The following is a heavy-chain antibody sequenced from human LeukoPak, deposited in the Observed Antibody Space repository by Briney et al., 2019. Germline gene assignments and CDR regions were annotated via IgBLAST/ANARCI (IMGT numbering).Heavy chain of an antibody. J-gene: IGHJ4*02. Sequence: GGSLRLSCAASGFTFSDHYMDWVRQAPGKGLEWVGRTRNKANSYTTEYAASVKGRFTISRDDSKNSLYLQMNSLKTEDTAVYYCARVAVAGGIDYWGQGTLVTVSS. CDR2: TRNKANSYTT. V-gene: IGHV3-72*01. CDR1: GFTFSDHY. CDR3: ARVAVAGGIDY. D-gene: IGHD6-19*01.